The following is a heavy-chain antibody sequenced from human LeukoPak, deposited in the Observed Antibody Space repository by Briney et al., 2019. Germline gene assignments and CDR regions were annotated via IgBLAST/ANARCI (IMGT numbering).Heavy chain of an antibody. CDR2: IYYSGST. CDR3: ARDRGKGYCSSTSCYQADNWFDP. J-gene: IGHJ5*02. V-gene: IGHV4-31*03. CDR1: GGSISSGGYY. Sequence: SETLSLTCTVSGGSISSGGYYWSWIRQHPGKGLEWIGYIYYSGSTYYNPSLKSRATISVDTSKNQFSLKLSSVTAADTAVYYCARDRGKGYCSSTSCYQADNWFDPWGQGTLVTVSS. D-gene: IGHD2-2*01.